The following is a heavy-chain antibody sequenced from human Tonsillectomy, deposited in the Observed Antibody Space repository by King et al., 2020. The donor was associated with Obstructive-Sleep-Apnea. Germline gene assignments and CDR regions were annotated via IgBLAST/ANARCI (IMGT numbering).Heavy chain of an antibody. CDR3: ARGSYPVIYYFDY. J-gene: IGHJ4*02. CDR2: IISSSSYI. D-gene: IGHD1-26*01. CDR1: GFTFSSYS. V-gene: IGHV3-21*01. Sequence: VQLVESGGGLVKPGGSLRLSCASSGFTFSSYSMNWVRQAPGKGREWVSSIISSSSYISYADSVKGRFTISRDNAKNSLYLQMNSLRAEDTAVYYCARGSYPVIYYFDYWGQGTLVTVSS.